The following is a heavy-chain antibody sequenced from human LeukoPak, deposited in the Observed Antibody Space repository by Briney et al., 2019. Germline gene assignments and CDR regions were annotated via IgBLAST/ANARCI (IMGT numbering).Heavy chain of an antibody. CDR1: GFTFSIYS. V-gene: IGHV3-23*01. CDR2: LSGSGGST. J-gene: IGHJ4*02. Sequence: GGSLRLSYAASGFTFSIYSMSWVRQAPGKGLEWVSALSGSGGSTYYADSVKGRFTISRDDSKNTLYLQMNSLRAEDTAVYYCAKSPPPYYYDSSGYETVGGTLFDYWGEGTLVTVSS. CDR3: AKSPPPYYYDSSGYETVGGTLFDY. D-gene: IGHD3-22*01.